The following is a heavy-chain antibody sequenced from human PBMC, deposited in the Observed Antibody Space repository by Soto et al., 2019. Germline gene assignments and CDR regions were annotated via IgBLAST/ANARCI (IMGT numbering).Heavy chain of an antibody. CDR2: ISYDGNNK. CDR3: AKNYYDSSGYYLNWFDP. Sequence: GGSLRLSCAASGFTFNSYVMHWVRQAPGKGLEWVAHISYDGNNKYYADSVKGRFTISRDNFKNTLYLQMSSLRADDTAVYYCAKNYYDSSGYYLNWFDPWGQGTLVTVSS. D-gene: IGHD3-22*01. V-gene: IGHV3-30*18. CDR1: GFTFNSYV. J-gene: IGHJ5*02.